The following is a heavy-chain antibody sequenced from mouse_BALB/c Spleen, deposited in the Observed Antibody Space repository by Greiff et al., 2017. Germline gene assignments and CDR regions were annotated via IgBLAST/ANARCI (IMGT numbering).Heavy chain of an antibody. Sequence: DVMLVESGGGLVQPGGSRKLSCAASGFTFSSFGMHWVRQAPEKGLEWVAYISSGSSTIYYADTVKGRFTISRDNPKNTLFLQMTSLRSEDTAMYYCARGGYGNYVAHFDYWGQGTTLTVSS. CDR2: ISSGSSTI. CDR3: ARGGYGNYVAHFDY. CDR1: GFTFSSFG. J-gene: IGHJ2*01. D-gene: IGHD2-10*02. V-gene: IGHV5-17*02.